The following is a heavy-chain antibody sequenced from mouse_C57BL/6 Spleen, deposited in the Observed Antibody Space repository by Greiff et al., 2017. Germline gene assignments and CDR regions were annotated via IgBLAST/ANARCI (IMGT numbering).Heavy chain of an antibody. D-gene: IGHD2-3*01. V-gene: IGHV1-52*01. CDR1: GYTFTSYW. Sequence: VQLQQPGAELVRPGSSVKLSCKASGYTFTSYWMHWVKQRPIQGLEWIGNIDPSDSETHYNQKFKDKATLTVDKSSSTVYMQLSSLTSEDSAVYYCARRDGYYGYYAMDYWGQGTSVTVSS. CDR2: IDPSDSET. CDR3: ARRDGYYGYYAMDY. J-gene: IGHJ4*01.